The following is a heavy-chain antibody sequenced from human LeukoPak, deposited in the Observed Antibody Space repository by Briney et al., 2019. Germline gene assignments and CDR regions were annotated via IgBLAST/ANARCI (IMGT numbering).Heavy chain of an antibody. V-gene: IGHV4-4*02. Sequence: NPSGTLSLTCGVSGGSISSTNWWSWVRQPPGQGLEWIGEISLTGRTNYNPSLNSRVTMSLDESKNQLSLNLTSVTAADTAIYYCSRESGAFWPFGYWGQGTLVTV. CDR3: SRESGAFWPFGY. D-gene: IGHD1-26*01. CDR1: GGSISSTNW. J-gene: IGHJ4*02. CDR2: ISLTGRT.